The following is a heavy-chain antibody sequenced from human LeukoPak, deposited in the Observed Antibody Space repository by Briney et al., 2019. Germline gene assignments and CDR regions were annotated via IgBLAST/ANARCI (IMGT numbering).Heavy chain of an antibody. Sequence: GGSLRLSCIASGVTLSSYAMSWARQAPGKGLEWVSGISSSGSGGNTYYADSVKGRFTISRDSSKNTLFLHMNTLRAEDTAIYYCAKDRTVGASYWCFDLWGRGTLVTVSS. CDR1: GVTLSSYA. CDR3: AKDRTVGASYWCFDL. V-gene: IGHV3-23*01. CDR2: ISSSGSGGNT. D-gene: IGHD1-26*01. J-gene: IGHJ2*01.